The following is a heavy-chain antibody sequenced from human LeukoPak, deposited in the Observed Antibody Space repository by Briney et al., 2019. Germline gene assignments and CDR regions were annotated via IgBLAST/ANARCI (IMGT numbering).Heavy chain of an antibody. D-gene: IGHD6-19*01. CDR3: ARDRHSSGWEIIDY. CDR2: ISAYNGNT. CDR1: GYTFTSYG. V-gene: IGHV1-18*01. J-gene: IGHJ4*02. Sequence: ASVKVSCKASGYTFTSYGIGWVRQAPGLGLEWMGWISAYNGNTNYAQKLQGRVTMTTDTSTSTAYMELRSLRSDDTAVYYCARDRHSSGWEIIDYWGQGTLVTVSS.